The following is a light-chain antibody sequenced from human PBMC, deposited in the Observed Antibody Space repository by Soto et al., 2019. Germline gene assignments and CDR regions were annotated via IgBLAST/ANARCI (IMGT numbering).Light chain of an antibody. CDR2: VAS. Sequence: EIVLTQSPCTLSLSPGERATLSCRASPSVSSSYLACDQQRPGQAPSLLIYVASSRATGIPDRFSGSGSGTDFTLTISRLEPEDFAVYYCQQYGSSWWTFGQGTKVEIK. CDR1: PSVSSSY. V-gene: IGKV3-20*01. CDR3: QQYGSSWWT. J-gene: IGKJ1*01.